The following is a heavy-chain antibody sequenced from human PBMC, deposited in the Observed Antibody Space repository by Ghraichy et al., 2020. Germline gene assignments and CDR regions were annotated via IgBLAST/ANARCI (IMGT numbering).Heavy chain of an antibody. V-gene: IGHV4-59*08. D-gene: IGHD3-3*01. CDR3: AGQEGGFLEGYGMNV. Sequence: ESLNISCTVSGGSSRSVFWNWIRQPPGKRLEWIGHIYDSGSTKYNPSLKSRVTMSVDTSKNQFSLKLRSVTAADTAVYYCAGQEGGFLEGYGMNVWGQGTTVTVSS. CDR1: GGSSRSVF. CDR2: IYDSGST. J-gene: IGHJ6*02.